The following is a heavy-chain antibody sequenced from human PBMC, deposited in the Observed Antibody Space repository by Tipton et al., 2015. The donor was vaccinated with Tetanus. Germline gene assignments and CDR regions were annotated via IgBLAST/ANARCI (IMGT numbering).Heavy chain of an antibody. CDR3: ARPIQGSYAMDA. D-gene: IGHD5-18*01. Sequence: SLRLSCATSGFTFNTYSLNWVRQAPGRGLEWVSSISSSSNYISYAESVKGRFTVSRDNAKKSMFLQMINLRAEDTAIYYCARPIQGSYAMDAWGRGTTVIVSS. J-gene: IGHJ6*02. CDR1: GFTFNTYS. V-gene: IGHV3-21*01. CDR2: ISSSSNYI.